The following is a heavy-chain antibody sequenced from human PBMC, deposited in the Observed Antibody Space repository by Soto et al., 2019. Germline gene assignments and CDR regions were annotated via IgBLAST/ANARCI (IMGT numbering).Heavy chain of an antibody. V-gene: IGHV3-30-3*01. CDR3: ARGGPAINAFDI. CDR2: ISYDGSNK. CDR1: GFTFSSYA. Sequence: GGSLRLSCAASGFTFSSYAMHWVRQAPGKGLEWVAVISYDGSNKYYADSVKGRFTISRDNSKNTLYLQMNSLTSEDTAMYYCARGGPAINAFDIWGLGTMVTVSS. D-gene: IGHD2-2*01. J-gene: IGHJ3*02.